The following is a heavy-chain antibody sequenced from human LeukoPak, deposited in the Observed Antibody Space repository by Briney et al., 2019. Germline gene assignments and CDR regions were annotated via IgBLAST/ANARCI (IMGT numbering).Heavy chain of an antibody. CDR2: MYHSGST. D-gene: IGHD6-19*01. J-gene: IGHJ4*02. CDR3: ARLWLLNLDK. Sequence: SGTLSLTCAVSGGSISSDNWWSWVRQPPGKGLEWIGDMYHSGSTKYNSSLKSRVTISVDKSKNQFSLKLSSVTAADTAVYYCARLWLLNLDKWGQGTLVTVSS. V-gene: IGHV4-4*02. CDR1: GGSISSDNW.